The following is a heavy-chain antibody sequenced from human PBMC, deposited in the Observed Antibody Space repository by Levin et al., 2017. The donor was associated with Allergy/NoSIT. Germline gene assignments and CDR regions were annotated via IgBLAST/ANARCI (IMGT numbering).Heavy chain of an antibody. V-gene: IGHV3-53*01. D-gene: IGHD6-19*01. J-gene: IGHJ4*02. Sequence: ESLKISCAASGFTVGGNFMSWVRQAPGKGLEWVSVIHSDGGTYYADSAKGRFTISRDNSKNTLYLQMNSLRAEDTAVYYCEGYTSGHDYWGQGTLVTVSS. CDR1: GFTVGGNF. CDR2: IHSDGGT. CDR3: EGYTSGHDY.